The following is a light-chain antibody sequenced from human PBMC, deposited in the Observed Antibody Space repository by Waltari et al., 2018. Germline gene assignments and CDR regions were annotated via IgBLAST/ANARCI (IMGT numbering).Light chain of an antibody. Sequence: DIQMTQSPSTLSASVGDRVTITCRARQSISHWLALYQQKPGKAPKLLISEASSLEKEVPSRFSGSGSGTEFTLTITNLQPDDFATFYCQRYDDYPPTFGGGTKVEIK. CDR1: QSISHW. V-gene: IGKV1-5*03. CDR2: EAS. J-gene: IGKJ4*01. CDR3: QRYDDYPPT.